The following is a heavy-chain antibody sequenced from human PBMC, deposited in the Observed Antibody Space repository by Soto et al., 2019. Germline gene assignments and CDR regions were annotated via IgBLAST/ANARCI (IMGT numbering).Heavy chain of an antibody. Sequence: XGSLRLSCAASVFSFSEYSMTCVRHAPGKGLQWVSAISGDTATTHYADSVKGRFTISRDNSRDTLYLQMNSLRVEDTAIYYCAKPLQKWMFKGSGVDVWGQGTTVTVSS. CDR2: ISGDTATT. V-gene: IGHV3-23*01. J-gene: IGHJ6*01. CDR1: VFSFSEYS. D-gene: IGHD3-10*02. CDR3: AKPLQKWMFKGSGVDV.